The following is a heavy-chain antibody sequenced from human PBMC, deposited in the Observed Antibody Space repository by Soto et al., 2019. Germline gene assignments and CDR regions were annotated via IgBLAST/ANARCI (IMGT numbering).Heavy chain of an antibody. V-gene: IGHV1-69*13. D-gene: IGHD2-2*01. J-gene: IGHJ6*02. CDR2: IIPIFGTA. CDR1: GGTFSSYA. CDR3: AREGYCISTSCYANSGLVYYYYYYYSMDA. Sequence: GASVKVSCKASGGTFSSYAISWVRQAPGQGLEWMGGIIPIFGTANYAQKFQGRVTITADESTSTAYMELSSLRPEDTAVYYCAREGYCISTSCYANSGLVYYYYYYYSMDAWGQGTTVTV.